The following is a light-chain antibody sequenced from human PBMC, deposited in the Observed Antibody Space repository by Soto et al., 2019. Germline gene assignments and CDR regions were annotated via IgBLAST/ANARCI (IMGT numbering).Light chain of an antibody. Sequence: EIVLVQSPDTLSLSPGEGVTLSCLASQSVGSNFLAWYQQRPGQAPRLLIYGASNRATGIPDRFTGSGSWTDFTLTIRRGEPEELGVYYCQQYGSSPEVSFGGGTKVEI. CDR2: GAS. CDR3: QQYGSSPEVS. V-gene: IGKV3-20*01. J-gene: IGKJ4*01. CDR1: QSVGSNF.